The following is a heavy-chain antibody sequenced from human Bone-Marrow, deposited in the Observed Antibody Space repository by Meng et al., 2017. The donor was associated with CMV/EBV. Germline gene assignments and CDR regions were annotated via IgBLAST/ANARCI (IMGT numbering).Heavy chain of an antibody. Sequence: SETLSLTCTVSGGSVSSGSYYWSWIRQPPGKGLEWIGYIYYSGSTYYNPSLKSRVTISVDTSKNQFSLKLSSVTAADTAVYYCASRGGGYYDFWSGYWAEYFQYWGQGTLVTVSS. D-gene: IGHD3-3*01. V-gene: IGHV4-61*01. CDR2: IYYSGST. CDR1: GGSVSSGSYY. J-gene: IGHJ1*01. CDR3: ASRGGGYYDFWSGYWAEYFQY.